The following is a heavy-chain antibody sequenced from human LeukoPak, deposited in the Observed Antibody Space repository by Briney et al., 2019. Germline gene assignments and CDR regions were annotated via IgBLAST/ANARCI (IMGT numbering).Heavy chain of an antibody. CDR2: INNDGSNT. Sequence: GGSLRLSCAASGFTFSTYNMNWVRQAPGKGLVWVSRINNDGSNTIYADSVKGRFTISRDNAKNTLYLQMNSLRAEDTAVYYCARGDGYNLLNYWGQGTLVTVSS. CDR1: GFTFSTYN. V-gene: IGHV3-74*01. D-gene: IGHD5-24*01. J-gene: IGHJ4*02. CDR3: ARGDGYNLLNY.